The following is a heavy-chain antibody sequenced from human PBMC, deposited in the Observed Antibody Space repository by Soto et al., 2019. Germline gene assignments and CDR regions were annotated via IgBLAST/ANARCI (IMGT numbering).Heavy chain of an antibody. Sequence: GGSLRLSCSASGFTFRSYAMHWFRQAPWKRLEYVSGISSNGDSTNYAESVKGRFTISRDNPKNTLYLQMSSLRAEDTAVYYCATGALPEELDAFDIWGKGTMVTVSS. V-gene: IGHV3-64D*06. D-gene: IGHD7-27*01. J-gene: IGHJ3*02. CDR1: GFTFRSYA. CDR2: ISSNGDST. CDR3: ATGALPEELDAFDI.